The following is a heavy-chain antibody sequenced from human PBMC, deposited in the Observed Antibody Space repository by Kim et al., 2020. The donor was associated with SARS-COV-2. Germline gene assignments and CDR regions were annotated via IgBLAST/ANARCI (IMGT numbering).Heavy chain of an antibody. D-gene: IGHD3-3*01. Sequence: SVKGRLPISRDNAKNSLYLQMNSLGAEDTAVYYCARDVSLWSGYDYFDYWGQGTLVTVSS. J-gene: IGHJ4*02. CDR3: ARDVSLWSGYDYFDY. V-gene: IGHV3-21*01.